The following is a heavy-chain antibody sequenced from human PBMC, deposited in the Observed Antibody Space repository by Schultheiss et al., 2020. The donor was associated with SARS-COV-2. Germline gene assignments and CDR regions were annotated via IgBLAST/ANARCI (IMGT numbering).Heavy chain of an antibody. CDR2: ISGGGSNT. D-gene: IGHD6-19*01. Sequence: GGSLRLSCAASGFTFSDYAMIWVRQAPGKGLEWVSAISGGGSNTYYADSVKGRFTISRDNSKNTVYLQMNGLRAEDSALYYCAKDHLVAGLYFDYWGRGTQVTVSS. CDR3: AKDHLVAGLYFDY. J-gene: IGHJ4*02. CDR1: GFTFSDYA. V-gene: IGHV3-23*01.